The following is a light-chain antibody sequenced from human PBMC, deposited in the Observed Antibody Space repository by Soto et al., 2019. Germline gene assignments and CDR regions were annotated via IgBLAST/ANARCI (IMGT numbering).Light chain of an antibody. J-gene: IGKJ3*01. CDR3: QQYNSYSPET. Sequence: DIQMTQSPSTLSASVGDRVTITCRASQSISSWLAWYQQKPGKAPKLLIYDASSLESGVPSRFSGSGSGTEFTIPISSLQPDDFATYYCQQYNSYSPETFGPGTKVDIK. V-gene: IGKV1-5*01. CDR2: DAS. CDR1: QSISSW.